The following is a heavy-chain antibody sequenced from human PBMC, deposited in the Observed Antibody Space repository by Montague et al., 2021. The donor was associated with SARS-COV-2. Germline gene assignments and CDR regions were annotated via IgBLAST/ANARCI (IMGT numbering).Heavy chain of an antibody. Sequence: SETLSLTCAVSGGSISGSNWWSWVRHPPGEGLVWFGENYHSGSTNYNPPPKSRLTITVEKTKKQFSLQLCSVTAAATAAYYCASRGAGWFGSNPECFDYWGQGTLVTVSS. D-gene: IGHD3-10*01. CDR1: GGSISGSNW. J-gene: IGHJ4*02. V-gene: IGHV4-4*02. CDR3: ASRGAGWFGSNPECFDY. CDR2: NYHSGST.